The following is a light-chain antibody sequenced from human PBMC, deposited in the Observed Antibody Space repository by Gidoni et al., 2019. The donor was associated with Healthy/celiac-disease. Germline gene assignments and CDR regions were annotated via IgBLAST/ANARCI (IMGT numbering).Light chain of an antibody. Sequence: QSALTPPPSVSGSPGQPITISCTGTSSDVGGYNYVSWYQQPPGKAPKLMIYDVSNRPSGVSNRFSGSKSGNTASLTISGLQAEDEADYYCSSYTSSSTLVVFGGGTKLTVL. CDR2: DVS. J-gene: IGLJ2*01. CDR3: SSYTSSSTLVV. CDR1: SSDVGGYNY. V-gene: IGLV2-14*03.